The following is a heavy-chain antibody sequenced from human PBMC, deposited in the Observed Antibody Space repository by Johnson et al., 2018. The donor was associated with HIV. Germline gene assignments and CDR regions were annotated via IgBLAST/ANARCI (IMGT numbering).Heavy chain of an antibody. D-gene: IGHD6-19*01. V-gene: IGHV3-66*04. J-gene: IGHJ3*02. CDR2: IYSGGST. CDR3: TRQSFLAVAGIYDAFDI. Sequence: VQLVESGGGLVQPGRSLRLSCAASGFTVSSNHMSWVRQAPGKGLEWVSLIYSGGSTYYAGPVKGRSTISRDNSKNTLYLQMNSLRAEETAVDYCTRQSFLAVAGIYDAFDIWGQGTMLTGSS. CDR1: GFTVSSNH.